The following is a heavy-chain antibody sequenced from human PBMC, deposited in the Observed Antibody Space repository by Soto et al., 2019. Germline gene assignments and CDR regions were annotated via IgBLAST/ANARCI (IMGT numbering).Heavy chain of an antibody. J-gene: IGHJ5*02. D-gene: IGHD1-26*01. CDR3: ARIVVGATVDL. CDR1: GDSVSSDRYF. Sequence: PSETLCLTCIFSGDSVSSDRYFWTCIRQPPGKGLEWIAYISYTGDTNYNPSLKSRVTISVDTSRNQFSLTLTSVTAADTAVYFCARIVVGATVDLWGKGSLVTVS. V-gene: IGHV4-61*01. CDR2: ISYTGDT.